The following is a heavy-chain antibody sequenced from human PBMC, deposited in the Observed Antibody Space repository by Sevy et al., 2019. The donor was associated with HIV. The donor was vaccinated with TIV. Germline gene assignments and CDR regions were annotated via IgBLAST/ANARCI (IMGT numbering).Heavy chain of an antibody. J-gene: IGHJ4*02. D-gene: IGHD2-8*01. V-gene: IGHV3-23*01. CDR1: GFTFAKYS. Sequence: GGSLRLSCAASGFTFAKYSMSWVRQAPGKGLEWVSTFSFGCGRINYADSVKGRFTISRVDSKSTLFLQMNSLRAEDTATYFCAREGCTQPHDYWGQGTLVTVSS. CDR3: AREGCTQPHDY. CDR2: FSFGCGRI.